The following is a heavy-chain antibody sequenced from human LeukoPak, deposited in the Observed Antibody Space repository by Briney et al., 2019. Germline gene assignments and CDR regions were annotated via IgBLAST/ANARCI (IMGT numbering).Heavy chain of an antibody. J-gene: IGHJ5*02. CDR1: GFTVSSNY. CDR2: IYSGGST. V-gene: IGHV3-53*04. CDR3: ARASLAVAPPGWFDP. Sequence: GGSLRLSCAASGFTVSSNYMSWVRQAPGKGLEWVPVIYSGGSTYYADSVKGRFTISRHNSKNTLYLQMNSLRAEGTAVYYCARASLAVAPPGWFDPWGQGALVTVSS. D-gene: IGHD6-19*01.